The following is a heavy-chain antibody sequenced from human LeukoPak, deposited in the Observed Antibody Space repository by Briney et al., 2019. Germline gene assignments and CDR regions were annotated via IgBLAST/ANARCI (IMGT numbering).Heavy chain of an antibody. CDR3: ARKNVADYGGNWYFDL. J-gene: IGHJ2*01. V-gene: IGHV4-59*01. D-gene: IGHD4-23*01. CDR2: IYYTGNT. Sequence: KPSETLSLTCTVSGGSINSYYWSWIRQPPGKGLEWVAYIYYTGNTNYNPSLKSPVTISVDTSKNHFSLKLNSVTAADTAVYYCARKNVADYGGNWYFDLWGRGTLVTVSS. CDR1: GGSINSYY.